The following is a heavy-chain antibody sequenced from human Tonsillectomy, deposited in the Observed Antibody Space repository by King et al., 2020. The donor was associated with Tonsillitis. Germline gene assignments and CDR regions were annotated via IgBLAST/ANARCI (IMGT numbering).Heavy chain of an antibody. CDR1: GFTFSSYS. J-gene: IGHJ6*02. Sequence: QLVQSGGDLVQPGGSLRLSCAASGFTFSSYSMNWLRQAPGKGLEWVSYISSSSSTIYYAYSVKGRFTISRDNAKNSMYLQMNSLRDEYTAVYYCSRGEYYILPGYYTSIGDSYYGMDVWGQGTTLTVSS. CDR2: ISSSSSTI. CDR3: SRGEYYILPGYYTSIGDSYYGMDV. V-gene: IGHV3-48*02. D-gene: IGHD3-9*01.